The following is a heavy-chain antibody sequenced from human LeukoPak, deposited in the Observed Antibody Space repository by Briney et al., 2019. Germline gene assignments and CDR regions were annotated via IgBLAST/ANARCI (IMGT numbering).Heavy chain of an antibody. J-gene: IGHJ4*02. D-gene: IGHD4-17*01. CDR3: ARSSLYGYDFDY. V-gene: IGHV3-48*04. CDR2: ISSSSTI. Sequence: GGSLRLSCAASGFTFSSYSMNWVRQAPGKGLEWVSYISSSSTIYYADSVKGRFTISRDNAKNSLYLQMNSLRAEDTAVYYCARSSLYGYDFDYWGQGTLVTVSS. CDR1: GFTFSSYS.